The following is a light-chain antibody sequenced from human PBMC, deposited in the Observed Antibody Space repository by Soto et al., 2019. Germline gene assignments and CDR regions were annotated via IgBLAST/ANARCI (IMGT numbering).Light chain of an antibody. CDR3: SSYTSTSTIV. CDR2: EVN. Sequence: QSALTQPASMSGSPGQSITISCTGTSSDIGGYNYVSWYQQYPGKAPKLMIYEVNNRPLGVSNRFYGFKSGNTASLAISGLQADDEADYYCSSYTSTSTIVFGGGTKLTVL. J-gene: IGLJ2*01. V-gene: IGLV2-14*01. CDR1: SSDIGGYNY.